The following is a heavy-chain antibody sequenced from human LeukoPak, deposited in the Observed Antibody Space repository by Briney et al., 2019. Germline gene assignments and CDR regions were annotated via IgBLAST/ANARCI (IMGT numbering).Heavy chain of an antibody. Sequence: PSETLSLTCTVSDGSISSSSYYWGWIRQPRGKGLEWIVSISYSGSTYYNASLKSRGTISVDPSKNQFSLKLNSVTAADTAVYFCARQVVAVAGTGYFDYWGQGTLVTVSS. V-gene: IGHV4-39*01. CDR1: DGSISSSSYY. D-gene: IGHD6-19*01. J-gene: IGHJ4*02. CDR3: ARQVVAVAGTGYFDY. CDR2: ISYSGST.